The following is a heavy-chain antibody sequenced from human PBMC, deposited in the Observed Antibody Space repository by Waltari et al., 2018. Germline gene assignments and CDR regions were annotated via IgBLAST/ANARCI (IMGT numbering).Heavy chain of an antibody. Sequence: QVQLVQSGAEVKKTGSSVKVACKASGGTFSSYAISWVRKAPGQGLGWMGRLLPIFGPANYPQKFQCRVTITSDKSTRTAYMELSLLRSEDTAVYYCATRGISEDYCGQGTLVTVSS. CDR3: ATRGISEDY. D-gene: IGHD6-13*01. CDR2: LLPIFGPA. V-gene: IGHV1-69*08. J-gene: IGHJ4*02. CDR1: GGTFSSYA.